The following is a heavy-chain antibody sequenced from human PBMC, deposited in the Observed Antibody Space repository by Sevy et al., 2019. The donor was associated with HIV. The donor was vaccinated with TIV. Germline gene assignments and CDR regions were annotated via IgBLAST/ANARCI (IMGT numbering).Heavy chain of an antibody. V-gene: IGHV3-23*01. J-gene: IGHJ4*01. Sequence: GGSLRLSCAASGFTFSKYSMSWVRQPPGKGLEWVSTLSFGCGEINYADSVKGRFTISRDNSKSSVYLQMNNLRPEDTAGYYCAREGCTKPNDNWDHGTLVTVSS. CDR1: GFTFSKYS. CDR3: AREGCTKPNDN. D-gene: IGHD2-8*01. CDR2: LSFGCGEI.